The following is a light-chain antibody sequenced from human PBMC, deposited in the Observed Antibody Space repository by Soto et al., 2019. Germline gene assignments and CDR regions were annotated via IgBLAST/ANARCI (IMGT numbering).Light chain of an antibody. J-gene: IGLJ2*01. CDR1: SSNIGGNY. CDR3: GTWDIILDTVV. CDR2: DNH. Sequence: QSVLTQPPSVSAAPGQRVTISCSGSSSNIGGNYVSWYQVVPRTAPKLLIYDNHKRHSGVPDRFSGSKSGTSATLGIADLHAGDEALYYCGTWDIILDTVVFGGGTKVTVL. V-gene: IGLV1-51*01.